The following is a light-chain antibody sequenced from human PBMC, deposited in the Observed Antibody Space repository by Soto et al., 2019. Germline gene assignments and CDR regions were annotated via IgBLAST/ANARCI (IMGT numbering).Light chain of an antibody. V-gene: IGLV2-8*01. CDR2: EVS. CDR3: SSYTRNNNFVV. J-gene: IGLJ2*01. CDR1: SSDVGGYNY. Sequence: QSALTQPPSASGSPGQSVTISCTGTSSDVGGYNYVSWYQQHPGKAPKLIIYEVSKRPSGVPDRFSGSKSGNTASLTVSGLQAEDEADYYCSSYTRNNNFVVFGGGTKLTVL.